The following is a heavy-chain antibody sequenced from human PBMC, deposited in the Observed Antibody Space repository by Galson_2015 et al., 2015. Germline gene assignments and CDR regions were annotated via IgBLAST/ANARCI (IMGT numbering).Heavy chain of an antibody. CDR2: ISSSSSYI. CDR3: ARDNPPPYSSSYHYYYYMDV. V-gene: IGHV3-21*01. CDR1: GFTFSSYS. J-gene: IGHJ6*03. Sequence: SLRLSCAASGFTFSSYSMNWVRQAPGKGLEWVSSISSSSSYIYYADSVKGRFTISRDNAKNSLYLQMNSLRAEDTAVYYCARDNPPPYSSSYHYYYYMDVWGKGTTVTVSS. D-gene: IGHD6-6*01.